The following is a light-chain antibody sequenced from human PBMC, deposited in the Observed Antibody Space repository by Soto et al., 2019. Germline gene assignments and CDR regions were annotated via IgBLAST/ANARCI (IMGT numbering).Light chain of an antibody. CDR1: QTVSSTY. CDR2: DAS. Sequence: EIVLTQSPGTLSLSPGERATLSCRTSQTVSSTYFAWYQQRPGQAPRLLFYDASTRATGIPDRFSCSGSQRDCTLTISRLEPEDSAIYYCQQFGSSPITFGQGTRLEIK. V-gene: IGKV3-20*01. CDR3: QQFGSSPIT. J-gene: IGKJ5*01.